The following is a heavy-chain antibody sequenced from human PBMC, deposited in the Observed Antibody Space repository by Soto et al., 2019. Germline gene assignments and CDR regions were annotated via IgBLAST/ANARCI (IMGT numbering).Heavy chain of an antibody. CDR2: IYYSGST. CDR1: GGSISSSSYY. J-gene: IGHJ5*02. CDR3: ARLSTRFWFDP. Sequence: PSETLSLTCTVSGGSISSSSYYWGWIRQPPGKGLEWIGSIYYSGSTYYNPSLKSRVTISVDTSKNQFSLKLSSVTAADTAVYYCARLSTRFWFDPWGQGTLVTVS. V-gene: IGHV4-39*01.